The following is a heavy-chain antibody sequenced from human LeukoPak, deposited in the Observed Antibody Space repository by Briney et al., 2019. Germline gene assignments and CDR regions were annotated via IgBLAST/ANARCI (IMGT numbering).Heavy chain of an antibody. V-gene: IGHV4-34*01. CDR3: ARGRKRGGQLLNYYFDY. Sequence: SETLSLTCAVYGGSFSGYYWSWIRQPPGKGLEWIGEINHSGSTNYNPSLKSRVTISVDTSKNQFSLKLSSVTAADTAVYYCARGRKRGGQLLNYYFDYWGQGTLVTVSS. J-gene: IGHJ4*02. CDR2: INHSGST. CDR1: GGSFSGYY. D-gene: IGHD2-2*01.